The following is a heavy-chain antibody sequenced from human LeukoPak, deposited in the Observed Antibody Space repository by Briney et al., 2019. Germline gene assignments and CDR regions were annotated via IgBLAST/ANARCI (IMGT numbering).Heavy chain of an antibody. J-gene: IGHJ3*02. CDR1: GFTFSTYS. D-gene: IGHD3-10*01. V-gene: IGHV3-21*01. CDR2: IDTSGSYI. CDR3: ARGRGITLLRGVAMSDGFDI. Sequence: GGSLRLSCAASGFTFSTYSMNWVRQAPGKGLEWVSFIDTSGSYIYYGDSMKGRFTISRDNAKNSLCLQMSGLRAEDTAVYYCARGRGITLLRGVAMSDGFDIWGQGAMVTVSS.